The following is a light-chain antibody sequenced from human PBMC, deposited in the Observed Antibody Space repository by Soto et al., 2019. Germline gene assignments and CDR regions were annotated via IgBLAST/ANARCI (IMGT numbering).Light chain of an antibody. CDR2: KAS. J-gene: IGKJ1*01. V-gene: IGKV1-5*03. CDR1: QSISTY. CDR3: QPYNSDSRT. Sequence: DIQMTQSPSTRSASVGDRVTITCRASQSISTYLAWYRHKPGEAPKLLIYKASTLERGVPSRFSGSGSGTDFTLTISSLQPDDFATYYCQPYNSDSRTFGQGTKVDIK.